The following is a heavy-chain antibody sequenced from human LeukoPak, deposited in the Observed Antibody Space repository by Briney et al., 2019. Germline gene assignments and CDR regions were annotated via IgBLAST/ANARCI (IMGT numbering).Heavy chain of an antibody. Sequence: ASVKVSCKASGYTFTSYDINWVRQATGQGLEWMGWMNPNSGNTGYAQKFQGRVTMTRNTSISTAYMELSSLRSEDTAVYYCARKAGPYYYYYGMDVWGQGITVTVSS. D-gene: IGHD6-19*01. J-gene: IGHJ6*02. CDR3: ARKAGPYYYYYGMDV. CDR2: MNPNSGNT. V-gene: IGHV1-8*01. CDR1: GYTFTSYD.